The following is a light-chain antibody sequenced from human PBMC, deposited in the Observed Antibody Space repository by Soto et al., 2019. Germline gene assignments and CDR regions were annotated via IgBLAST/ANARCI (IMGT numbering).Light chain of an antibody. CDR3: QQRSECPLT. CDR1: QSISSS. V-gene: IGKV3-11*01. CDR2: DAS. Sequence: EIVLTQSPATLSLSPGDRATLSCRASQSISSSLAWYQQKPGQAPRLLIYDASTMATGFPARFSGSGSGTAVNLTIVSIGPEDFAVYYCQQRSECPLTFGQGTKVEIK. J-gene: IGKJ1*01.